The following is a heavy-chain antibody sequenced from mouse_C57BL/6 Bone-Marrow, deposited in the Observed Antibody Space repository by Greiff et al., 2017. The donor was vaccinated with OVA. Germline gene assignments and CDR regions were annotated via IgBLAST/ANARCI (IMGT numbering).Heavy chain of an antibody. CDR3: ARPAYYSNLFAY. J-gene: IGHJ3*01. D-gene: IGHD2-5*01. CDR1: GYTFTSYG. CDR2: IYPRSGNT. Sequence: VQLQQSGAELARPGASVKLSCKASGYTFTSYGISWVKQRTGQGLEWIGEIYPRSGNTYYNEKFKGKATLTADKSSSTAYMELRSLTSEDSAVYFCARPAYYSNLFAYWGQGTLVTVSA. V-gene: IGHV1-81*01.